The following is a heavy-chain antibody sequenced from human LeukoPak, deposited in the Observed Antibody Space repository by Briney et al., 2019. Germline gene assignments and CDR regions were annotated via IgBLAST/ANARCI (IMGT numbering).Heavy chain of an antibody. CDR2: IYTSGNT. J-gene: IGHJ4*02. CDR1: GGSISSGSYY. CDR3: ARDGGTTGTTGGFDY. D-gene: IGHD1-1*01. V-gene: IGHV4-61*02. Sequence: TSQTLSLTCTVSGGSISSGSYYWSWIRQPAGEGLEYIGRIYTSGNTNYNPSLKSRVTISVDTSKNQFSLKLSSVTAADTAVYYCARDGGTTGTTGGFDYWGQGTLVTVSS.